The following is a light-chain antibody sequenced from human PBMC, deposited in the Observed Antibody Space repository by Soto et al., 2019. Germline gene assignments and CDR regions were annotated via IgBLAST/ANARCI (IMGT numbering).Light chain of an antibody. CDR3: QVWDGSRHQCV. Sequence: SSELTHPPSVSVAPGQTASISCWGDTIGSESVHWYQQKPGQAPVLVVYDDTDRPSGIPERFSGSSSGTTATLTISRVEAGDVAEYYGQVWDGSRHQCVFATGTNVTVL. CDR2: DDT. V-gene: IGLV3-21*02. CDR1: TIGSES. J-gene: IGLJ1*01.